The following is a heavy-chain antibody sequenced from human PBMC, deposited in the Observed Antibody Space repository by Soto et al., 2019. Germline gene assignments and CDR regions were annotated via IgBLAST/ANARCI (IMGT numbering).Heavy chain of an antibody. J-gene: IGHJ4*02. CDR2: IYYSGST. D-gene: IGHD5-18*01. Sequence: PSETLSLTCTVSGGSISSYYWSWIRQPPGKGLEWIGYIYYSGSTNYNPSLKSRVTISVDTSKNQFSLKLSSVTAADTAVYYCARRYGSYFDYWGQGTLVNVSS. V-gene: IGHV4-59*08. CDR1: GGSISSYY. CDR3: ARRYGSYFDY.